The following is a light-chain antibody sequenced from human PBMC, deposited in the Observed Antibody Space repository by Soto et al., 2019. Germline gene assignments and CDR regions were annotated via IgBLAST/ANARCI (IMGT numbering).Light chain of an antibody. J-gene: IGLJ1*01. V-gene: IGLV2-14*01. CDR3: SSYRKSDTLV. CDR2: EVT. CDR1: TGDVSTYHY. Sequence: SALAQPPSVSGSPGQSITISCTGTTGDVSTYHYVSWFQQHPGKAPKLLIHEVTRRPSGVSPRFSGSKSGDTASLTISGLQAEDEADYYCSSYRKSDTLVFGTGTKLTVL.